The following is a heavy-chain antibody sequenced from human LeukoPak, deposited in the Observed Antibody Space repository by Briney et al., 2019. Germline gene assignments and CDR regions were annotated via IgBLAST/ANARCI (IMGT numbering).Heavy chain of an antibody. CDR1: GVSFSGYY. Sequence: SETLSLTCAVYGVSFSGYYWSWIRQPPGKGLEWIGEINHSGSTNYNPSLKSRVTISVDTSKNQFSLKLSSVTAADTAVYYCARGKQQLATALDYWGQGTLVTVSS. CDR2: INHSGST. J-gene: IGHJ4*02. CDR3: ARGKQQLATALDY. D-gene: IGHD6-13*01. V-gene: IGHV4-34*01.